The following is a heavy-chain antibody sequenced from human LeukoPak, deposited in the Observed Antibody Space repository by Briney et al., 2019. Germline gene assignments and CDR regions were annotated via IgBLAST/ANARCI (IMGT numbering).Heavy chain of an antibody. J-gene: IGHJ3*02. CDR3: ARPGIVGATSTFDI. CDR1: GGTFSSYA. V-gene: IGHV1-69*04. D-gene: IGHD1-26*01. Sequence: ASVKVSCKASGGTFSSYAISWVRQAPGQGLEWMGRIIPILGIANYAQKFQGRVTITADKSTSTAYMELSSLRSEDTAVYYCARPGIVGATSTFDIWGQGTMVTVSS. CDR2: IIPILGIA.